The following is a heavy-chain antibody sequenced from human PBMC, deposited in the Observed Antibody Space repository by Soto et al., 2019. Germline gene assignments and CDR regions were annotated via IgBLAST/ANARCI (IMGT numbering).Heavy chain of an antibody. J-gene: IGHJ4*02. CDR1: GSTFRNSW. CDR3: ARGLLQVGAQGVVY. V-gene: IGHV3-7*01. Sequence: PVGSLRLSCAASGSTFRNSWMSWVRRAPGKGLEWVANIKEDGSERNYVDSVRGRFTISRDNAKSALFLQMSSLGAEDTAIYYCARGLLQVGAQGVVYWGQGILVTVSS. CDR2: IKEDGSER. D-gene: IGHD1-26*01.